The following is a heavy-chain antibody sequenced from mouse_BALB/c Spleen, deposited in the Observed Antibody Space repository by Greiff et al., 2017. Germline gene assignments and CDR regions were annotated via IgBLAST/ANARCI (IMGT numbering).Heavy chain of an antibody. CDR1: GFNIKDYY. V-gene: IGHV14-1*02. D-gene: IGHD2-3*01. J-gene: IGHJ3*01. Sequence: EVKLQESGAELVRPGALVKLSCKASGFNIKDYYMHWVKQRPEQGLEWIGWIDPENGNTIYDPKFQGKASITADTSSNTAYLQLSSLTSEDTAVYYCARDGSFAYWGQGTLVTVSA. CDR3: ARDGSFAY. CDR2: IDPENGNT.